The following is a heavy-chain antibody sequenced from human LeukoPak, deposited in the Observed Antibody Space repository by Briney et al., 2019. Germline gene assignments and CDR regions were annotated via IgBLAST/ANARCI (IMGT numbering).Heavy chain of an antibody. D-gene: IGHD6-13*01. V-gene: IGHV3-74*03. CDR1: GFTFSSFW. CDR3: AREVSSSWSATDY. CDR2: INSYGSST. Sequence: PGGSLRLSCTASGFTFSSFWMHWVRQAPGKGLVWVSRINSYGSSTTYADSVKGRFTISRDNAKSTLYLQMNSLRAEDTAVYYCAREVSSSWSATDYWGQGTLVTVSS. J-gene: IGHJ4*02.